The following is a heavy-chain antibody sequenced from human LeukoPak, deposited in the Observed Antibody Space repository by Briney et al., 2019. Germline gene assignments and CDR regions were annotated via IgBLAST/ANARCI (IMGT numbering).Heavy chain of an antibody. Sequence: PGGSLRLSCAASGFTFSSYAMHWVRQAPGKGLGWVAVISYDGSNKYYADSVKGRFTISRDNSKNTLYLQMNSLRAEDTAVYYCARDRWGLAYPQYWGQGTLVTVSS. CDR3: ARDRWGLAYPQY. V-gene: IGHV3-30*04. CDR2: ISYDGSNK. CDR1: GFTFSSYA. D-gene: IGHD1-26*01. J-gene: IGHJ4*02.